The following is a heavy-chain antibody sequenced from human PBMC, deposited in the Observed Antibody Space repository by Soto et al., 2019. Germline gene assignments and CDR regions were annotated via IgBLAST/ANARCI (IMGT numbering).Heavy chain of an antibody. J-gene: IGHJ5*02. CDR1: GFTFRSNS. V-gene: IGHV3-48*02. D-gene: IGHD3-3*01. CDR3: ARVIWSGHLTSDL. CDR2: ISSSSSNI. Sequence: EVQVVESGGGLVQPGGSLRLSCAASGFTFRSNSMNWVRQAPGKGLEWISYISSSSSNIYADSVKCRFTISRDNAKNSLYLQMNSLRDEDTAVYYCARVIWSGHLTSDLWGQGTLVTVSS.